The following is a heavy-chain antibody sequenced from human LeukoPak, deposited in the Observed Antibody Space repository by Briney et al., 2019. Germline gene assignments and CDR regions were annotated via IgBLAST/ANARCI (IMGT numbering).Heavy chain of an antibody. CDR3: VRDRGVTAAGRFEY. D-gene: IGHD3-10*01. CDR2: ISHDGSEK. V-gene: IGHV3-30*04. Sequence: GGSLRLSCTASGFTFATYSLHWVRQAPGKGLEWVAIISHDGSEKNYADSVKGRFTTSRDNSKDTLYLQMDVLRADYTALYFCVRDRGVTAAGRFEYWGQGTLVTVSS. CDR1: GFTFATYS. J-gene: IGHJ4*02.